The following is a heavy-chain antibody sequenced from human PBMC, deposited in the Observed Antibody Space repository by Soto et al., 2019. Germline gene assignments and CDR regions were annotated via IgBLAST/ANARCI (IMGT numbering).Heavy chain of an antibody. D-gene: IGHD6-19*01. J-gene: IGHJ4*02. CDR2: INAGNGNT. Sequence: QVQLVQSGAEVKNPGASVKVSCKASGYTFTSYAMHWVRQAPGQRLEWMGWINAGNGNTNYSQKFQGRVTITRDTSASTAYNELSRLRSEDTTVYYCARDLGGWTDYWGQGTLVTVS. CDR1: GYTFTSYA. CDR3: ARDLGGWTDY. V-gene: IGHV1-3*01.